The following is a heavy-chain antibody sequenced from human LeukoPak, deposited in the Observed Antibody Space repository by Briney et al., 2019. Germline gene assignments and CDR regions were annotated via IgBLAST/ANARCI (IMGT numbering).Heavy chain of an antibody. CDR2: ISVSGGST. D-gene: IGHD3-10*01. CDR1: GFTFSSYA. CDR3: AKDAIEGITMVRGVIINPHNRYYFDY. J-gene: IGHJ4*02. V-gene: IGHV3-23*01. Sequence: QPGGSLRLSCAASGFTFSSYAMSWVRQAPGKGLEWVSAISVSGGSTYYADSVKGRFTISRDNSKNTLYLQMNSLRAEDTAVHYCAKDAIEGITMVRGVIINPHNRYYFDYWGQGTLVTVSS.